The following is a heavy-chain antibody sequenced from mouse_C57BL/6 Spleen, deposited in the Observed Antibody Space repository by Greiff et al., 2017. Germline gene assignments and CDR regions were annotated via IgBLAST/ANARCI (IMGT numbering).Heavy chain of an antibody. Sequence: QVQLKQPGAELVRPGSSVKLSCKASGYTFTSYWMDWVKQRPGQGLEWIGNIYPSDSENHYNQKFKDKATLTVDKSSSTAYMQISSLTSEDSAVYYCARGSVLDVWGTGTTVTVSS. CDR3: ARGSVLDV. CDR2: IYPSDSEN. CDR1: GYTFTSYW. V-gene: IGHV1-61*01. J-gene: IGHJ1*03.